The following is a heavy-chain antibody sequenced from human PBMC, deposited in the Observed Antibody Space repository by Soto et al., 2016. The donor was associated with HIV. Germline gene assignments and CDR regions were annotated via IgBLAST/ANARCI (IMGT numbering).Heavy chain of an antibody. CDR3: TRGSGRFEY. CDR2: IRSKSYGGTT. Sequence: EVRLVESGGGLVQPGRSLRLSCTASGFTFVDFPMTWVRQAPGKGLEWVGYIRSKSYGGTTEYAASVKGRFVISRGDSKTVAYLQMNSLKNEDTAIYYCTRGSGRFEYWGQGTLVTVSS. V-gene: IGHV3-49*04. D-gene: IGHD1-26*01. CDR1: GFTFVDFP. J-gene: IGHJ4*02.